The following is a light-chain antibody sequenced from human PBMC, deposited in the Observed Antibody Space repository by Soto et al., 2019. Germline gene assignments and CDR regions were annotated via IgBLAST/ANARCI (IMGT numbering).Light chain of an antibody. J-gene: IGKJ1*01. V-gene: IGKV1-5*01. Sequence: DIQMTQSPSTLSASVGDRVTITCRASQNINNWIAWYQQKPGKAPKFLIYDASTLESGVPSRFSGSGFGTECSLTISSLQPDDFGSYYCQHMRTFGQGTKVEIK. CDR2: DAS. CDR1: QNINNW. CDR3: QHMRT.